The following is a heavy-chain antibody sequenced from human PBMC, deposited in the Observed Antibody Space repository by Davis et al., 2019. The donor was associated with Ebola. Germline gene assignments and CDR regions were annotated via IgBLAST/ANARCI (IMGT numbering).Heavy chain of an antibody. CDR1: GYTFTSYY. CDR2: INPSGGST. V-gene: IGHV1-46*01. J-gene: IGHJ6*02. CDR3: ARDQRRGNSGYLKGYGMDV. Sequence: ASVKVSCKASGYTFTSYYMHWVRQAPGQGLEWMGIINPSGGSTSYAQKFQGRVTMTRDTSTSTVYMELSSLRSEDTAVYYCARDQRRGNSGYLKGYGMDVWGQGTTVTVSS. D-gene: IGHD5-12*01.